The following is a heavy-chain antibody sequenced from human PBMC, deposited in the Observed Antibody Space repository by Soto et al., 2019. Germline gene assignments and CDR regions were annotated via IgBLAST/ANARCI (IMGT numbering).Heavy chain of an antibody. CDR1: GFTFSSYG. CDR3: ANNFYDFWSGYYTPYFDY. CDR2: ISYDGSNK. J-gene: IGHJ4*02. Sequence: QVQLVESGGGVVQPGRSLRLSCAASGFTFSSYGMHWVRQAPGKGLEWVAVISYDGSNKYYADSVKGRFTISRDNSKNTLYLQMYSLRAEDTTVDYCANNFYDFWSGYYTPYFDYWGQGTLVTVSS. V-gene: IGHV3-30*18. D-gene: IGHD3-3*01.